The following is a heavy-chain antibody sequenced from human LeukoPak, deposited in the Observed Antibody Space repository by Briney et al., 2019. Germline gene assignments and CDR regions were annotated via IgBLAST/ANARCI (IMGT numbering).Heavy chain of an antibody. J-gene: IGHJ4*02. CDR2: ISDSGGRT. V-gene: IGHV3-23*01. CDR1: GITLSNYG. D-gene: IGHD3-22*01. Sequence: GGSLRLSCAVSGITLSNYGMSWVRQAPGKGLEWVAGISDSGGRTNYADSVKGRFTISRDNPKNTLYLQMNSLRAEDTAVYFCAKRGVVIRVILVGFHKEAYYFDSWGQGALVTDSS. CDR3: AKRGVVIRVILVGFHKEAYYFDS.